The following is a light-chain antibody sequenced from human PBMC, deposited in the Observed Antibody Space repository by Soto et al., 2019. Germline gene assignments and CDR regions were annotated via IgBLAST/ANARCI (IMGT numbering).Light chain of an antibody. J-gene: IGKJ2*01. V-gene: IGKV3-20*01. CDR2: GAS. CDR1: QSVSGNH. CDR3: QQYGSSTYT. Sequence: EIVLPQSHGSLSLSPRDGATLSGRASQSVSGNHLAWYQQKPGQAPRLLIYGASRRATGIPDRFSGSGSGTDFTLTISRLEPEEFAVYYCQQYGSSTYTVGQGTKVDIK.